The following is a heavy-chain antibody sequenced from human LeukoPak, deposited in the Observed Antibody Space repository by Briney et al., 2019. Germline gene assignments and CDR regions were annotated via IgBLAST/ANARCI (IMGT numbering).Heavy chain of an antibody. CDR1: GFTFTSSA. D-gene: IGHD3-22*01. Sequence: ASVKVSCKASGFTFTSSAMQWVRQTRGQRLEWIGWIVVGSGNTNYAQKFQERVTITRDMSTSTAYMELSSLRSADTAVYYCASEYKYDSSGANAFDIWGQGTVVTVSS. V-gene: IGHV1-58*02. CDR3: ASEYKYDSSGANAFDI. CDR2: IVVGSGNT. J-gene: IGHJ3*02.